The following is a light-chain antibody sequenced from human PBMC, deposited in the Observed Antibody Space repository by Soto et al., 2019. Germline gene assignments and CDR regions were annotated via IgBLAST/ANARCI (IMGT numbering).Light chain of an antibody. V-gene: IGKV1-27*01. J-gene: IGKJ4*01. CDR2: GAS. CDR3: QKYNSSPLT. CDR1: RAINNY. Sequence: DVQVTQSPSSLSASVGDTVTIFCRTSRAINNYVAWYQQRPGQVPKLLIYGASTLHPGVPSRFSGFGSGTDFSLTISNLQSGDVANYYCQKYNSSPLTFGGGTKVEI.